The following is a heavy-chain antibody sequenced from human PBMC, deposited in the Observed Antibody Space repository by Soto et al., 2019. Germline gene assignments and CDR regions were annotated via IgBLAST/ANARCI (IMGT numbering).Heavy chain of an antibody. CDR1: GGTFSSYA. J-gene: IGHJ6*02. D-gene: IGHD2-2*01. V-gene: IGHV1-69*13. CDR2: IIPIFGTA. Sequence: SVKVSCKASGGTFSSYAISWVRQAPGQGLEWMGGIIPIFGTANYAQKFQGRVTITADESTSTAYMELSSLRSEDTAVYYCARLVVPAPKGSMDVWGQGTTVTVSS. CDR3: ARLVVPAPKGSMDV.